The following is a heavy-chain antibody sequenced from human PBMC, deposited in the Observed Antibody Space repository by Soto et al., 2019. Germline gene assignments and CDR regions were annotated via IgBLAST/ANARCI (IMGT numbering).Heavy chain of an antibody. CDR1: GGTISSYY. CDR2: IYYSGST. D-gene: IGHD2-2*01. CDR3: ARLTSSLFPNFDF. Sequence: QVHLQESGPGLVKPSETLSLTCNVSGGTISSYYWSWIRQPPGKGLEWIGFIYYSGSTDYNPSLKSRVSVSIDSSKNQFSLNLTSVTAADTAVYYCARLTSSLFPNFDFWGQGTLVTVSS. J-gene: IGHJ4*02. V-gene: IGHV4-59*08.